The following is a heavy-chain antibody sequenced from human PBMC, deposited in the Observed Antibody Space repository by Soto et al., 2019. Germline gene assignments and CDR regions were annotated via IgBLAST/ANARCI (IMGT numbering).Heavy chain of an antibody. J-gene: IGHJ3*02. D-gene: IGHD3-3*01. Sequence: GSLRLSCAASGFTFSSYAMSWVRQAPGKGLEWVSAISGSGGSTYYADSVKGRFTISRDNSKNTLYLQMNSLRAEDTAVYYCAKDSDYDDYDFWSGTFDIWGQGTMVTVS. CDR3: AKDSDYDDYDFWSGTFDI. CDR2: ISGSGGST. CDR1: GFTFSSYA. V-gene: IGHV3-23*01.